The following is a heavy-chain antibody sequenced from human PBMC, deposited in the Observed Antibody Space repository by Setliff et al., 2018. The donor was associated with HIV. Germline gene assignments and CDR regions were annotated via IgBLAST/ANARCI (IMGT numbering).Heavy chain of an antibody. CDR1: GGSFSGYY. CDR2: INHSGRT. V-gene: IGHV4-34*09. CDR3: ARVPRITTLRNAFDI. J-gene: IGHJ3*02. D-gene: IGHD3-3*01. Sequence: PSETLSLTCAVYGGSFSGYYWSWIRQPPGKGLEWIGEINHSGRTNYNPSLKSRVTISIDTSKNQFSLKLSSVTAADTAIYYCARVPRITTLRNAFDIWGQGTMVTVSS.